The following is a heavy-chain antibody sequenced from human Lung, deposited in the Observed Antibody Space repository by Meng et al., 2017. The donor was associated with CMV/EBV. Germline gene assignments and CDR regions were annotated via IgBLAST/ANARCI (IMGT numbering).Heavy chain of an antibody. CDR1: TFSSYG. CDR3: ARVRSRDYGDFYAHFDY. J-gene: IGHJ4*02. V-gene: IGHV1-69*05. D-gene: IGHD4-17*01. Sequence: TFSSYGISWVRQAPGQGLEWMGEIIPIFGTANYAQKFQGRVTITTDESTSTAYMELSSLRSEDTAVYYCARVRSRDYGDFYAHFDYWGQGTLVTVSS. CDR2: IIPIFGTA.